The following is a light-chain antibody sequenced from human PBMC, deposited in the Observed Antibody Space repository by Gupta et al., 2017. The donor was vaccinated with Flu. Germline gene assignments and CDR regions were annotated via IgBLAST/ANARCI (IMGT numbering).Light chain of an antibody. J-gene: IGKJ1*01. CDR3: QQYDSSRT. CDR1: QSLSRSY. V-gene: IGKV3-20*01. CDR2: GVS. Sequence: EIVLTQSPGTLSLSPGERATLSCRASQSLSRSYLAWYQQKPGQAPRRLIYGVSSRATGISDRFIGSGSGTEFTLTISRLEPEDFAVYYCQQYDSSRTFGQGTKVEIK.